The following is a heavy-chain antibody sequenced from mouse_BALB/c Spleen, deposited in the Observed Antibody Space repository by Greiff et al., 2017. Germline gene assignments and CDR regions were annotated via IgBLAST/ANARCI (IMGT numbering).Heavy chain of an antibody. Sequence: QVQLQQSGPELVKPGASVKISCKASGYAFSSSWMNWVKQRPGQGLEWIGRIYPGDGDTNYNGKFKGKATLTADKSSSTAYMQLSSLTSVDSAVYFCARGGYYAMDDWGQGTSVTVSS. V-gene: IGHV1-82*01. CDR1: GYAFSSSW. CDR3: ARGGYYAMDD. J-gene: IGHJ4*01. CDR2: IYPGDGDT.